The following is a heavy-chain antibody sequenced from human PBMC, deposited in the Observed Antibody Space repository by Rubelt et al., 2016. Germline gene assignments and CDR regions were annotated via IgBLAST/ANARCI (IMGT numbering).Heavy chain of an antibody. Sequence: GSLRLSCAASGFTFSNYWMSWVRQAPGKGLEWVANIKQDGSDKYYVDSVKGRFTISRDNAKNSVYLQMNSLRAEDTAVYYCARRTVVSPLDYWGQGTLVTVSP. CDR2: IKQDGSDK. D-gene: IGHD4-23*01. J-gene: IGHJ4*02. V-gene: IGHV3-7*03. CDR1: GFTFSNYW. CDR3: ARRTVVSPLDY.